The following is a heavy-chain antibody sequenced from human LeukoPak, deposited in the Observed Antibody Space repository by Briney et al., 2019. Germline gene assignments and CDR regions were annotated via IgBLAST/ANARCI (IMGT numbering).Heavy chain of an antibody. Sequence: GGSLRLSCAASGFTFSDYAMSWVRQAPGKGLEWVSAISGTGGSTWYADSVKGRATISRDNSKNTLYLQMNSLRAEDTAVYYCAKDSYDSSGSRYDYWGQGTLITVSS. V-gene: IGHV3-23*01. CDR3: AKDSYDSSGSRYDY. D-gene: IGHD3-22*01. CDR2: ISGTGGST. CDR1: GFTFSDYA. J-gene: IGHJ4*02.